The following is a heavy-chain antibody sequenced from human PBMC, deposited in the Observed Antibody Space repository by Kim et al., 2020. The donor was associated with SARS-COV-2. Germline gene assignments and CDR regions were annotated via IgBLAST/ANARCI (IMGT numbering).Heavy chain of an antibody. V-gene: IGHV4-39*01. J-gene: IGHJ4*02. Sequence: LKGRVTISVDTAKNQFSLKLSSVTAADTAVYYCARRGSGSYYVFSSCYFDYWGQGTLVTVSS. D-gene: IGHD1-26*01. CDR3: ARRGSGSYYVFSSCYFDY.